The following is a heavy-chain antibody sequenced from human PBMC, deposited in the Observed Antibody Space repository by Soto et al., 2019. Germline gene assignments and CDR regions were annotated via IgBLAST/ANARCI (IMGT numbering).Heavy chain of an antibody. Sequence: QVRLQESGPGLVKPSETLSLTCTVSGGSISSYYWSWIRQPPGKGLEWIGYIYYSGSTNYNPSLKSRVTISVDTSKNQFSLKLSSVTAADTAVYYCARTYYYDSSGYYYLDYWGQGTLVTVSS. CDR3: ARTYYYDSSGYYYLDY. CDR2: IYYSGST. CDR1: GGSISSYY. J-gene: IGHJ4*02. V-gene: IGHV4-59*01. D-gene: IGHD3-22*01.